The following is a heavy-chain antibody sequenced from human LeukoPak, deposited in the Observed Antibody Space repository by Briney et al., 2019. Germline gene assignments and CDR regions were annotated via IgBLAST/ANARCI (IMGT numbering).Heavy chain of an antibody. Sequence: SETLSLTCSVSGGSIRSNTNFWGWDSSSYWGWIRQPPGKGLEWIGEINHSGSTNYNPSLKSRVTISVDTSKNQFSLKLSSVTAADTAVYYCASSGYWGSHFDYWGQGTLVTVSS. CDR3: ASSGYWGSHFDY. J-gene: IGHJ4*02. CDR2: INHSGST. CDR1: GGSIRSNTNFWGWDSSSY. D-gene: IGHD7-27*01. V-gene: IGHV4-39*07.